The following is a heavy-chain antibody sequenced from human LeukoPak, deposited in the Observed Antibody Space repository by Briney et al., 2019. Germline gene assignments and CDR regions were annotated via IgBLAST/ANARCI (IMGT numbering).Heavy chain of an antibody. V-gene: IGHV6-1*01. CDR2: TYYRAKRYN. Sequence: SQTLSLTCAISGDRVSSNNPAWNWIRQSPSRGLEWLGRTYYRAKRYNDYAVSVKSRISLNPHTSQNKFYLQLHDVTPEATVAYYCARSIAASGNNFDYWGQGTLVTVSS. CDR3: ARSIAASGNNFDY. D-gene: IGHD6-13*01. J-gene: IGHJ4*02. CDR1: GDRVSSNNPA.